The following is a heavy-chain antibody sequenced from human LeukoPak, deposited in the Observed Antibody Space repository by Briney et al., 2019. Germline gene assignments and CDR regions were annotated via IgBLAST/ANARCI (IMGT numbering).Heavy chain of an antibody. Sequence: QSGGSLRLSCAASGFTFSSDAMHWVRQAPGKGLEYVSAISSSGGTTHYGNSVKGRFTISRDNSKNTLYLQMGSLRAEDMAVYFCARSSGYGYYFDYWGQGTLVTVSS. CDR3: ARSSGYGYYFDY. CDR1: GFTFSSDA. CDR2: ISSSGGTT. J-gene: IGHJ4*02. V-gene: IGHV3-64*01. D-gene: IGHD3-22*01.